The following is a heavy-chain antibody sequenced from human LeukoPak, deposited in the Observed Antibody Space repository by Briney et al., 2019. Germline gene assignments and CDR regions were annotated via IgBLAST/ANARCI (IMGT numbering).Heavy chain of an antibody. J-gene: IGHJ5*02. D-gene: IGHD6-19*01. CDR1: GGSISSYY. V-gene: IGHV4-4*07. CDR3: ARGSSGWDNGGGYNWFDP. CDR2: IYTSGST. Sequence: PSETLSLTWTVSGGSISSYYWSWIRQPAGKGLEWIGRIYTSGSTNYNPSLKSRVTMSVDTSKNQFSLKLSSVTAADTAVYYCARGSSGWDNGGGYNWFDPWGQEPWSPSPQ.